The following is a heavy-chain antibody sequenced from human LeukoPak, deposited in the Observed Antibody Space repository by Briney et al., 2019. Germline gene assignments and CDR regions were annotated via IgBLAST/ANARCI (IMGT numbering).Heavy chain of an antibody. CDR1: GFTFSSYG. D-gene: IGHD5-12*01. Sequence: GGSLRLSCAASGFTFSSYGMHWVRQAPGKGLEWVAVISYDGSNKYYADSVKGRFTISRDNSKNTLYLQMNSLRAEDTAVYYCATGAPIRLRQLPRRVFDYWGQGTLVTVSS. V-gene: IGHV3-30*03. CDR3: ATGAPIRLRQLPRRVFDY. CDR2: ISYDGSNK. J-gene: IGHJ4*02.